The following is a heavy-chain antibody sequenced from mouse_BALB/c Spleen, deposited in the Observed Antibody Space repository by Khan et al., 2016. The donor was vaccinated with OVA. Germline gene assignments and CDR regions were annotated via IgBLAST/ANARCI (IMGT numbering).Heavy chain of an antibody. CDR1: GFSLTNFG. V-gene: IGHV2-6*02. CDR2: IWSDGST. Sequence: QVQLKESGPGLVAPSQSLSITCTVSGFSLTNFGVHWVRQPPGKGLEWLVLIWSDGSTTYDSALKSRLSISKDNSKSQVFLKMNSLQTDDTAMYYCARNSYPYAMYYWGQGTSVTVSS. J-gene: IGHJ4*01. CDR3: ARNSYPYAMYY.